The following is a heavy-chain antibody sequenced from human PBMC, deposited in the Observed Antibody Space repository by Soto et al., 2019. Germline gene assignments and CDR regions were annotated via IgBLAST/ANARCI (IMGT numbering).Heavy chain of an antibody. V-gene: IGHV1-8*01. Sequence: ASVKVSCKASGYTFTSYDINWVRQATGQGLEWMGWMNPNSGNTGYAQKFQGRVTMTRNTSISTAYMELSSLRSEDTAVYYCARGKTGIAVAGYDAFDIWGQGTMVTVSS. CDR1: GYTFTSYD. CDR2: MNPNSGNT. D-gene: IGHD6-19*01. CDR3: ARGKTGIAVAGYDAFDI. J-gene: IGHJ3*02.